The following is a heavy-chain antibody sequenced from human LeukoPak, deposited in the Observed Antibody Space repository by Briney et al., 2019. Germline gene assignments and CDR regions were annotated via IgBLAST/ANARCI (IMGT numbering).Heavy chain of an antibody. D-gene: IGHD1-26*01. CDR3: ARGGGSGSREFDY. CDR2: IYYGGST. V-gene: IGHV4-59*01. J-gene: IGHJ4*02. CDR1: GDSISNYY. Sequence: SETLSLTCTVSGDSISNYYWSWIRQPPEKGLEWIGYIYYGGSTNYNPSLKSRVTISVDTSKNQSSLKLSSVTAADTAVYYCARGGGSGSREFDYWGQGTLVTVSS.